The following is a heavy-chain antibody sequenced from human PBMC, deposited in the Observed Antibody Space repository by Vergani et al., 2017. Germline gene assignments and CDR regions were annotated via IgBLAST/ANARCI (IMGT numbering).Heavy chain of an antibody. V-gene: IGHV4-34*01. J-gene: IGHJ3*02. CDR1: GGSFSGYY. CDR3: ARERGESYGVYNDAFDI. D-gene: IGHD4-17*01. CDR2: INHSGST. Sequence: QVQLQQWGAGLLKPSETLSLTCAVYGGSFSGYYWSWIRQPPGKGLEWIGEINHSGSTNYNPSLKSRVTISVDTSKNQFSLKLSSVTAADTAVYYCARERGESYGVYNDAFDIWGQGTMVTGSS.